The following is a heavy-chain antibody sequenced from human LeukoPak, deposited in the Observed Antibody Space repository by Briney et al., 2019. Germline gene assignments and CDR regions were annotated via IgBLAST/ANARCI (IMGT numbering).Heavy chain of an antibody. CDR2: IYYSGST. CDR3: ARMAYYDFWSGYSDYYMDV. V-gene: IGHV4-39*07. J-gene: IGHJ6*03. D-gene: IGHD3-3*01. Sequence: SETLSLTCTVSGGSVSSSSYYWGWIRQPPGKGLEWIGSIYYSGSTYYNPSLKSRVSISVDTSKNQFSLKLNSLTAADTAVYYCARMAYYDFWSGYSDYYMDVWGKGTTVTVSS. CDR1: GGSVSSSSYY.